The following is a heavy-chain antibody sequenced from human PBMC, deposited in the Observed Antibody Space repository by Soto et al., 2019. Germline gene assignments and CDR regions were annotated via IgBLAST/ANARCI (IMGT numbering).Heavy chain of an antibody. CDR2: VSYDGSDK. J-gene: IGHJ4*02. Sequence: PGGPLRLSCAASGFTFRSYGMHWVRQAPGRGLEWVAVVSYDGSDKFYADSVKGRFTISRDNSDNTLYLQMNSLRAEDTALYYCAKSESLYYYGSGSSSYYFDYWGQGTLVTVSS. D-gene: IGHD3-10*01. CDR3: AKSESLYYYGSGSSSYYFDY. V-gene: IGHV3-30*18. CDR1: GFTFRSYG.